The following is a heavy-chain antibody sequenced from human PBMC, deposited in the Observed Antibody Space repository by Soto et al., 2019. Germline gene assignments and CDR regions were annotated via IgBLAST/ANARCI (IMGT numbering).Heavy chain of an antibody. Sequence: EVQLLESGGGLVQPGGSLRLSCAASGFTFSSYAMSWVRQAPGKGLEWVSAISGSGGSTYYADSVKGRFTISRDDSKNTLYLQMNSLRAEDTAVYYCAKASASGGYCSGGTCYSYYYYMDVWGKGTTVTVCS. V-gene: IGHV3-23*01. J-gene: IGHJ6*03. CDR3: AKASASGGYCSGGTCYSYYYYMDV. D-gene: IGHD2-15*01. CDR2: ISGSGGST. CDR1: GFTFSSYA.